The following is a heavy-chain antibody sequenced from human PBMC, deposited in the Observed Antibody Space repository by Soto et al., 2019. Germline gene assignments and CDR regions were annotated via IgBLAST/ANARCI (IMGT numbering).Heavy chain of an antibody. CDR3: ARSMTTVTSNDY. Sequence: SETLSLTCAVSGGSISSGGYSWSWIRQPPGKGLGWIGYIYHSGSTYYNPSLKSRVTISVDRSKNQVSLKLSSVTAADTTVYYCARSMTTVTSNDYWGQGTLVTV. V-gene: IGHV4-30-2*01. CDR2: IYHSGST. D-gene: IGHD4-17*01. CDR1: GGSISSGGYS. J-gene: IGHJ4*02.